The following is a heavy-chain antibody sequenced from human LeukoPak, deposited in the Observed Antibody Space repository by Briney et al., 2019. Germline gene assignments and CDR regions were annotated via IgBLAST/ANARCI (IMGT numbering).Heavy chain of an antibody. V-gene: IGHV4-59*01. Sequence: SETLSLTCTVSGGSISSYYWSWIRQPPGKGLEWIGYIYYSGSTNYNPSLKSRVTISVDTSKNQFSLKLSSVTAADTAVYYCAGLRYFDWSPDAFDIWGQGTMVTVSS. CDR3: AGLRYFDWSPDAFDI. D-gene: IGHD3-9*01. CDR1: GGSISSYY. CDR2: IYYSGST. J-gene: IGHJ3*02.